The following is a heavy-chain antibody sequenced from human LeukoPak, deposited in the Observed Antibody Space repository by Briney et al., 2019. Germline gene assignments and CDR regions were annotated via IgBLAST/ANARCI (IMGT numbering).Heavy chain of an antibody. V-gene: IGHV3-53*01. Sequence: HTGGSLRLSCSASGFTVSSNYMSWVRQAPGKGLEWVSVMYSGGSTYYADSVKGRFTISRDNSKNTLYLQMNSLRAEDTAVYYCARGRTYYYDSSGYYSLYYFDYWGQGTLVTVSS. CDR1: GFTVSSNY. CDR2: MYSGGST. D-gene: IGHD3-22*01. CDR3: ARGRTYYYDSSGYYSLYYFDY. J-gene: IGHJ4*02.